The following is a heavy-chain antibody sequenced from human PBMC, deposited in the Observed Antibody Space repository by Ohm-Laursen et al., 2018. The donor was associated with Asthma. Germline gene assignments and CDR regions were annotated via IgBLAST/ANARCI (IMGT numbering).Heavy chain of an antibody. Sequence: ASVKVSCKASGYTFTSYDINWVRQATGQGLEWMGWMNPNSGNTGHAQKFQGRVTMSRNTSISTAYMELSSLRSEDTAVYYCAREGDGYNPGGDAFDIWGQGTMVTVSS. D-gene: IGHD5-24*01. CDR2: MNPNSGNT. V-gene: IGHV1-8*01. CDR1: GYTFTSYD. CDR3: AREGDGYNPGGDAFDI. J-gene: IGHJ3*02.